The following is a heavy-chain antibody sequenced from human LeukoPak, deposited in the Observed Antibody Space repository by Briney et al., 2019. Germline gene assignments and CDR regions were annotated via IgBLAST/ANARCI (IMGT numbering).Heavy chain of an antibody. CDR2: IYHSGST. D-gene: IGHD3-3*01. CDR1: GYSISSGYN. J-gene: IGHJ4*02. Sequence: SGTLSLTCTVSGYSISSGYNWGWIRQPPGEGLEWIGSIYHSGSTYYNPSLKSRVTISVDTSKNQFSLKLSSVTAADTAVYYCARFGGHYDFWSGSVGRFDYWGQGTLVTVSS. CDR3: ARFGGHYDFWSGSVGRFDY. V-gene: IGHV4-38-2*02.